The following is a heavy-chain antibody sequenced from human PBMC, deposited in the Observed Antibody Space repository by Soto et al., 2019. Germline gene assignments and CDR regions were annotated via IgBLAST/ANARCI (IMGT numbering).Heavy chain of an antibody. V-gene: IGHV3-66*01. Sequence: GGSLRLSCAASGSTVSSDYMTWVRQAPGKGLEWVSYICSSETIYYADSVKGRFIISRDNAKNTLYLQMNSLRAEDTAVYYCARNTIDYWGQGTLVTVSS. CDR1: GSTVSSDY. J-gene: IGHJ4*02. CDR2: ICSSETI. CDR3: ARNTIDY.